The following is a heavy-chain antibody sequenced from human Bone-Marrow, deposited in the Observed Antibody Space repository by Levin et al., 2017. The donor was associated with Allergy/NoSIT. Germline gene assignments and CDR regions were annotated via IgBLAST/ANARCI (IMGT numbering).Heavy chain of an antibody. CDR1: GYTFSSYD. CDR3: AGGRPQYCSGGTCGNYYFDY. J-gene: IGHJ4*02. V-gene: IGHV1-8*01. D-gene: IGHD2-15*01. Sequence: ASVKVSCKASGYTFSSYDINWVRQATGQGLEWMGWMNPHISNLGYAQKFQGRVTMTRNTSISTAYMELFSLKYDDTAVYYCAGGRPQYCSGGTCGNYYFDYWGQGTLVTVSS. CDR2: MNPHISNL.